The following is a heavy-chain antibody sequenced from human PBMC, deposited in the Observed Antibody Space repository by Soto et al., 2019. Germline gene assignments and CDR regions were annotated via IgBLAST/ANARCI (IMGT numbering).Heavy chain of an antibody. CDR3: ARRFFGVVRPYGMDV. CDR1: GYTFTSYA. V-gene: IGHV1-3*01. D-gene: IGHD3-3*01. CDR2: INAGNGNT. Sequence: ASVKVSCKASGYTFTSYAMHWVRQAPGQRLEWMGWINAGNGNTKYSQKFQGRVTITRDTSASTAYMELSSLRSEDTAVYYCARRFFGVVRPYGMDVWGQGTTVTVS. J-gene: IGHJ6*02.